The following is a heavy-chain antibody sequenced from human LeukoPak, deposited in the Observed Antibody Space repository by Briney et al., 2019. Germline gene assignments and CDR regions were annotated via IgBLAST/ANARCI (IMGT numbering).Heavy chain of an antibody. CDR2: ISVYNGNT. D-gene: IGHD3-10*01. Sequence: GASVKVSCKASGYTFTSYGISWVRQAPGQGLEWMGWISVYNGNTNYAKKFQGRVTMTTDTSTNTAYMELRSLRSDDTALYYCARELRSMVRGGYSYWGQGTLVTVSS. J-gene: IGHJ4*02. V-gene: IGHV1-18*01. CDR1: GYTFTSYG. CDR3: ARELRSMVRGGYSY.